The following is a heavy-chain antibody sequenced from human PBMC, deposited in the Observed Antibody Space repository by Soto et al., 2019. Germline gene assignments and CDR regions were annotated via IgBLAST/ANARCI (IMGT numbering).Heavy chain of an antibody. V-gene: IGHV4-31*02. J-gene: IGHJ4*02. D-gene: IGHD3-22*01. CDR1: GGSIISGGYY. CDR3: ARAGSGYLQFDY. CDR2: IYYSGST. Sequence: TLSLTWTVSGGSIISGGYYFICIRQHPGKGLELIGYIYYSGSTYYNPSLKSRVTISVDTSKNQFSLKLSSVTAADTAVYYCARAGSGYLQFDYWGQGTLVTVSS.